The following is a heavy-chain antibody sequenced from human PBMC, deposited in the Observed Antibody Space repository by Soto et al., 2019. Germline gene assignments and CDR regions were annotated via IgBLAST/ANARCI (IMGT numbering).Heavy chain of an antibody. CDR2: ISCSSSYI. CDR3: ARVVDYCDPYYYYGMDV. V-gene: IGHV3-21*01. J-gene: IGHJ6*02. CDR1: GFTFSSYS. Sequence: EVQLVESGGGLVKPGGSLRLSCAASGFTFSSYSMNWVRQAPGKGLEWVSSISCSSSYIYYADSVKGRFTISRDNAKHSLYLKLNSLRAEDTAVYYCARVVDYCDPYYYYGMDVWGQGTTVTVSS. D-gene: IGHD3-22*01.